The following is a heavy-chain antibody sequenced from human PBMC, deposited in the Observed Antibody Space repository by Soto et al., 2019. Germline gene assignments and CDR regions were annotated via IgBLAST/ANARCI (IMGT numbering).Heavy chain of an antibody. J-gene: IGHJ6*03. Sequence: EVQLVESGGGLVKPGGSLRLSCAASGFTFSNAWMSWVRQAPGKGLEWVGRIKSKTDGGTTDYAAPVKGRFTISRDDSKNPLYLQMNSLKTEDTAVYYCTTDIVVVPAATNMDVWGKGTTVTVSS. CDR3: TTDIVVVPAATNMDV. D-gene: IGHD2-2*01. V-gene: IGHV3-15*01. CDR1: GFTFSNAW. CDR2: IKSKTDGGTT.